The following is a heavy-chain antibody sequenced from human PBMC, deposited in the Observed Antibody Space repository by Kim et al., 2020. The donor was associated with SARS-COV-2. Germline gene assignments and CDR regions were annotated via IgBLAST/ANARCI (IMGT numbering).Heavy chain of an antibody. J-gene: IGHJ5*02. Sequence: RCTISRDNAKNSLYLQMNSLRAEDTAVYYCARDAGGYSGYDSLKFNWFDPWGQGTLVTVSS. CDR3: ARDAGGYSGYDSLKFNWFDP. D-gene: IGHD5-12*01. V-gene: IGHV3-11*06.